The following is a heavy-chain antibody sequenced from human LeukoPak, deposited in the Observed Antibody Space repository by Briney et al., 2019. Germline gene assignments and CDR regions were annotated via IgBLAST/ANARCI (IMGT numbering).Heavy chain of an antibody. CDR1: RFTFSSYE. CDR3: AREDTGVAFDI. D-gene: IGHD2-8*01. V-gene: IGHV3-48*03. Sequence: TGGSLRLSCAVSRFTFSSYEMNWVRQAPGKGLEWVSYISGSGIKHYADSVKGRFTISRDNAKNSLYLQMNSLRVEDTAVYYCAREDTGVAFDIWGQGTTVTV. J-gene: IGHJ3*02. CDR2: ISGSGIK.